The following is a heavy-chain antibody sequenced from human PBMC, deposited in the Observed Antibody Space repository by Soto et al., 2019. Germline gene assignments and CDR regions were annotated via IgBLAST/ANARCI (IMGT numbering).Heavy chain of an antibody. CDR3: ARDRAVPAAISVFGFKAYYYGMDV. CDR2: IYYSGST. V-gene: IGHV4-30-4*01. CDR1: GGSISSGDYY. J-gene: IGHJ6*02. D-gene: IGHD2-2*02. Sequence: LSLTCTVSGGSISSGDYYLSWIRQPPGKGLEWIGYIYYSGSTYYNPSLKSRVTISVDTSKNQFSLKLSSVTAADTAVYYCARDRAVPAAISVFGFKAYYYGMDVWGQGTTVTVSS.